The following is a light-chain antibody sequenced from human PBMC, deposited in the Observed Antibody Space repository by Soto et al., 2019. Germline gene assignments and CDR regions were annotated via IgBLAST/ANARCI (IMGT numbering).Light chain of an antibody. CDR3: QKCKVAPFT. J-gene: IGKJ4*01. CDR2: DAS. Sequence: ELVLTQCPATLSLSPGERATLSCRASQSVSSYLAWYQQKPGQAPRLLIYDASNRATGIPARFSGSGSGTDFTLTISSLQPEDVATYYCQKCKVAPFTFGGGTKVDIK. CDR1: QSVSSY. V-gene: IGKV3-11*01.